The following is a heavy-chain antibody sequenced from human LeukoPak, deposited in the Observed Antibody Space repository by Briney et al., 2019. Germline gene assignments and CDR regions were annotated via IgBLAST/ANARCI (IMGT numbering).Heavy chain of an antibody. D-gene: IGHD6-6*01. CDR2: IYSGGST. Sequence: GALRLSCAASGFTVSTSYMSWVRQAPGKGLEWVSVIYSGGSTYYADSVKGRFTISRDNSKNTLYLQMNSLRAEDTAVYYCASHPSMGYWGQETLVTVSS. V-gene: IGHV3-53*01. CDR1: GFTVSTSY. J-gene: IGHJ4*02. CDR3: ASHPSMGY.